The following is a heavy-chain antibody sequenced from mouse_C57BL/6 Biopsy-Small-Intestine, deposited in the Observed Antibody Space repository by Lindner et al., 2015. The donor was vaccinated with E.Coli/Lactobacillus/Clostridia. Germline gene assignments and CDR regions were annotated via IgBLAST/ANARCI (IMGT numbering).Heavy chain of an antibody. D-gene: IGHD1-1*01. J-gene: IGHJ2*01. V-gene: IGHV1-18*01. Sequence: VQLQESGPELVKPGASVKIPCKASGYTFTDYNMDWVKQSHGKSLEWIGDINPNNGGTIYNQKFKGKATLTVDKSSSTAYMELRSLTSEDTAVYYCARSRGFRTTDFFDYWGQGTTLTVSS. CDR2: INPNNGGT. CDR3: ARSRGFRTTDFFDY. CDR1: GYTFTDYN.